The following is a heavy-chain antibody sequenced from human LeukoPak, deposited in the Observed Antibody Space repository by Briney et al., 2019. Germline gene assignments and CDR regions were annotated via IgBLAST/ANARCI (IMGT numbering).Heavy chain of an antibody. CDR3: ARDRSLKWFDP. V-gene: IGHV4-4*09. CDR1: GGSISRYY. Sequence: SETLSLTCTLSGGSISRYYWSWIRQPPGKGLEWVGYIHTSGSTSYNPSLKSRVTMSVDTSNNQFSLKLNSVTAADTAVYYCARDRSLKWFDPWGQGTLVTVPS. CDR2: IHTSGST. J-gene: IGHJ5*02. D-gene: IGHD2-15*01.